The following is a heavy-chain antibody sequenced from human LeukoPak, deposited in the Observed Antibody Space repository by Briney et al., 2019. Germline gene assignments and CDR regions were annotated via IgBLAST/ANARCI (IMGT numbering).Heavy chain of an antibody. J-gene: IGHJ4*02. CDR2: ISGSGGST. D-gene: IGHD1-26*01. CDR1: GFTISSYA. V-gene: IGHV3-23*01. Sequence: QPGGSLRLSCAASGFTISSYAVSWVRQAPGKGLAWVSAISGSGGSTYYADSVKGRFTISRDNSKNTLYLQMNSPRAEDTAVYYCAKDRGSIVGARTSDYWGQGTLVTVSS. CDR3: AKDRGSIVGARTSDY.